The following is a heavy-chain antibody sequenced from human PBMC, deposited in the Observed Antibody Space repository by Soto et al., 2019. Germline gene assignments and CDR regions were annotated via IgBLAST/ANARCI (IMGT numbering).Heavy chain of an antibody. CDR2: IKSKTDGETT. CDR3: TSGSGGYDPCEMDF. D-gene: IGHD6-19*01. V-gene: IGHV3-15*01. J-gene: IGHJ6*02. Sequence: GGSLRLSCTASGFTLTYAWMSWVRQAPGKGLGWVGRIKSKTDGETTDFAAPVRGRFIISRDDSKNTLYLQMNRLKIEDTGVYYCTSGSGGYDPCEMDFCGQGTTVTVSS. CDR1: GFTLTYAW.